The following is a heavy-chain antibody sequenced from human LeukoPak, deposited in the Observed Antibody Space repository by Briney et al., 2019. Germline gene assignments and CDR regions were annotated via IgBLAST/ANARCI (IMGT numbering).Heavy chain of an antibody. CDR3: ARGGADKWELISALSY. V-gene: IGHV1-18*01. Sequence: GASVKVSCKASGYIFTSYGISWVRQAPGQGLEWMGWISAYNGNTNYAQKLRGRVTMTTDTSTSTAYMELRSLRSDDTAVYYCARGGADKWELISALSYWGQGTLVTVSS. J-gene: IGHJ4*02. CDR1: GYIFTSYG. CDR2: ISAYNGNT. D-gene: IGHD1-26*01.